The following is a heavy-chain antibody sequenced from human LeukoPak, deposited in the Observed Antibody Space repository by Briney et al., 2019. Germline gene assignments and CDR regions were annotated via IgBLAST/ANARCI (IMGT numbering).Heavy chain of an antibody. CDR1: GGSISSGSYY. V-gene: IGHV4-61*02. CDR3: ARRRSGYSYGL. CDR2: IYTSGST. Sequence: SETLSLTCTVSGGSISSGSYYWSWIRQPAGKGLEWIGRIYTSGSTNYNPSLKSRVTISVDTSKNQFSLKLSSVTAADTAVYYCARRRSGYSYGLWGQGTLVTVSS. D-gene: IGHD5-18*01. J-gene: IGHJ4*02.